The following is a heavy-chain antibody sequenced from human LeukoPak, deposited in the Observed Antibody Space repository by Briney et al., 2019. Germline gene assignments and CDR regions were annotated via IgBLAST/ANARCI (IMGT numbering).Heavy chain of an antibody. CDR2: INPNSGDK. CDR3: ARNLWFGESSDAFDM. J-gene: IGHJ3*02. CDR1: GYTFTGYY. V-gene: IGHV1-2*02. Sequence: GSVKVSCKASGYTFTGYYMHWVRQAPGQGLEWVGCINPNSGDKNYAQKLQGRVTMTTDTSTSTAYMELRSLRSEDTAVYYCARNLWFGESSDAFDMWGQGTMVTASS. D-gene: IGHD3-10*01.